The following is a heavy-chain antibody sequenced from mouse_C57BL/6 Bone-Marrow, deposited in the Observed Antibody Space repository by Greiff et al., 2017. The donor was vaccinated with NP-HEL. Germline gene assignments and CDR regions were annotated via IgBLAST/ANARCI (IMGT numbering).Heavy chain of an antibody. CDR1: GYSITSGYY. J-gene: IGHJ2*01. V-gene: IGHV3-6*01. Sequence: DVQLQESGPGLVKPSQSLSLTCSVTGYSITSGYYWNWIRQFPGNKLEWMGYISYDGSNNYNPSLKNRISITRDTSKNQFFLKLNSVTTEDTATYYCARERDSSYFDYWGQGTTLTVSS. CDR3: ARERDSSYFDY. D-gene: IGHD1-1*01. CDR2: ISYDGSN.